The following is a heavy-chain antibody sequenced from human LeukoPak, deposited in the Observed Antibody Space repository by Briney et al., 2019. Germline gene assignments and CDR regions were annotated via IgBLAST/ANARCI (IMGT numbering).Heavy chain of an antibody. V-gene: IGHV3-64*01. J-gene: IGHJ4*02. CDR3: AKLVAVPGRNY. Sequence: GGSLRLSCAASGFSFSNYAMHWVRQASGKGLEYVSAISSNGDSAYYASSVRGRFTISRDNSKDTLYLQMNSLRAEDTAVYYCAKLVAVPGRNYWGQGTLVTVSS. CDR1: GFSFSNYA. CDR2: ISSNGDSA. D-gene: IGHD6-19*01.